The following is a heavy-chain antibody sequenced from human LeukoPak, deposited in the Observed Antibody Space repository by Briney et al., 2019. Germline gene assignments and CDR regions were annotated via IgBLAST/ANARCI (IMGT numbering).Heavy chain of an antibody. V-gene: IGHV3-23*01. D-gene: IGHD2-2*02. Sequence: GGSLRLSCAASGFTFSSYAMSWVRRAPGKGLEWVSAISGSGGSTYYADSVKGRFTISRDNSKNTLYLQMNSLRAEDTAVYYCAKDVGPVYCSSTSCYTSEDWFDPWGQGTLVTVSS. CDR1: GFTFSSYA. CDR2: ISGSGGST. CDR3: AKDVGPVYCSSTSCYTSEDWFDP. J-gene: IGHJ5*02.